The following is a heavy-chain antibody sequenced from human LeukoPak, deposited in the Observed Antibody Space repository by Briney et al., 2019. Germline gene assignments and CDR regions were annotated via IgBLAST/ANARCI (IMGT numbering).Heavy chain of an antibody. CDR3: ARDVGSGSYAEPHYFDY. D-gene: IGHD1-26*01. V-gene: IGHV3-7*01. J-gene: IGHJ4*02. Sequence: PGGSLRLSCAASGFTFSTYWMAWVRQAPGKGPEWVANIKQDGSETYYVDSLKGRFTISRDNAKNSLYLQVNSLSAEDTAVYYCARDVGSGSYAEPHYFDYWGQGTLVTVSS. CDR2: IKQDGSET. CDR1: GFTFSTYW.